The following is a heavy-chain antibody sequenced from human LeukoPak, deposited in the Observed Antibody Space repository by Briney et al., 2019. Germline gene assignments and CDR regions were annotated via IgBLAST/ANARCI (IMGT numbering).Heavy chain of an antibody. Sequence: SETLSLTCTVSGGSISSYYWSWIRQPPGKGLEWIGYIYYSGSTNYNPSLKSRVTISVDTSKNQFSLKLSSVTAADTAVYYCAREPPQAGYDYLCQGTLVTVSS. V-gene: IGHV4-59*01. CDR2: IYYSGST. CDR1: GGSISSYY. D-gene: IGHD5-12*01. J-gene: IGHJ4*02. CDR3: AREPPQAGYDY.